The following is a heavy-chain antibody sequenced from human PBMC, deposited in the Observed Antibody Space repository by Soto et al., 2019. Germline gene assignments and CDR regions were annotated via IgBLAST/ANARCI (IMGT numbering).Heavy chain of an antibody. J-gene: IGHJ5*02. V-gene: IGHV1-18*01. CDR1: GYTFTSYG. CDR2: ISAYNGNT. CDR3: ARANLWFGETPPAGGWFDP. D-gene: IGHD3-10*01. Sequence: ASVKVSCKASGYTFTSYGISWVRQAPGQGLEWMGWISAYNGNTNYAQKLQGRVTMTTDTSTSTAYMELRSLRSDDTAVYYCARANLWFGETPPAGGWFDPWGQGTLVTVSS.